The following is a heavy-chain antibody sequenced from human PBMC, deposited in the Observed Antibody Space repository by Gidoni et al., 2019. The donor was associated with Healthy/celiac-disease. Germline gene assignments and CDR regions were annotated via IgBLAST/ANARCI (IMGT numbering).Heavy chain of an antibody. D-gene: IGHD3-22*01. CDR3: ARDGPPDYYDSSGYYPDAFDI. CDR1: GFPFSSYE. V-gene: IGHV3-48*03. Sequence: EVQLVESGGGLVQPGGSLRLSCAASGFPFSSYEMNWVRQAPGKGLEWVSYISSSGSTIYYADSVKGRFTISRDNAKNSLYLQMNSLRAEDTAVYYCARDGPPDYYDSSGYYPDAFDIWGQGTMVTVSS. CDR2: ISSSGSTI. J-gene: IGHJ3*02.